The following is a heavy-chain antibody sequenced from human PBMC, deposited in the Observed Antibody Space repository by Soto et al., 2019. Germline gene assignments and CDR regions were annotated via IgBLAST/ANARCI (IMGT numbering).Heavy chain of an antibody. CDR3: ARDRFLEWLVSWDYYGMDV. V-gene: IGHV3-33*01. CDR1: GFTFSSYG. D-gene: IGHD3-3*01. Sequence: PGGSLRLSCAASGFTFSSYGMHWVCQAPGKGLEWVAVIWYDGSNKYYADSVKGRSTISRDNSKNTLYLQMNSLRAEDTAVYYCARDRFLEWLVSWDYYGMDVWGQGTTVTVSS. J-gene: IGHJ6*02. CDR2: IWYDGSNK.